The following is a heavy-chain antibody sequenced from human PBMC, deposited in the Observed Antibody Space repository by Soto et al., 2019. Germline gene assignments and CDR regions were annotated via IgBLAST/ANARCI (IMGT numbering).Heavy chain of an antibody. Sequence: ASVKVSCKASGYTFTSYYMHWVRQAPGQGLEWMGIINPSGGSTSYAQKFQGRVTMTTDTSTSTVYMELSSLRSEDTAVYYCARGAAAGPSLFYYYYGMDVWGQGTTVTVS. CDR1: GYTFTSYY. D-gene: IGHD6-13*01. CDR2: INPSGGST. V-gene: IGHV1-46*01. CDR3: ARGAAAGPSLFYYYYGMDV. J-gene: IGHJ6*02.